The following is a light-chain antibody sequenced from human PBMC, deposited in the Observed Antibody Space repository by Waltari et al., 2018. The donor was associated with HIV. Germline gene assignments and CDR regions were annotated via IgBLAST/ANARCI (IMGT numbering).Light chain of an antibody. CDR2: GAS. V-gene: IGKV1-33*01. Sequence: DIQMTQSPSSLSASVGDRVTITCQASQDISNHLNWHQQKPGKAPKLLIYGASNLQTGVPSRFSGSGSGTDFTFTISSLQPEDIATYYCQQYDNVPLTFGPGTKVDIK. CDR3: QQYDNVPLT. J-gene: IGKJ3*01. CDR1: QDISNH.